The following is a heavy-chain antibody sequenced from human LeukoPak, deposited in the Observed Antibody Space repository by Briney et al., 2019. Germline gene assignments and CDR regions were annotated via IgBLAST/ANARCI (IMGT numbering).Heavy chain of an antibody. CDR1: GYSFIAYY. CDR2: INPNSGGT. Sequence: VASVKVSCKASGYSFIAYYIHWVRQAPGQGLEWMGWINPNSGGTNYAQKFQGRVTMTRDTSISTVYMDLSSLRSDDTAVYYCARVSTVNEPYNCFGPWGQGTLVTVSS. V-gene: IGHV1-2*02. J-gene: IGHJ5*02. D-gene: IGHD1-14*01. CDR3: ARVSTVNEPYNCFGP.